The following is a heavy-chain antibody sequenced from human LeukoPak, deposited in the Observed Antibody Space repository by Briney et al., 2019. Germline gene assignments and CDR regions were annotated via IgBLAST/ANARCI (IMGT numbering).Heavy chain of an antibody. J-gene: IGHJ3*02. CDR1: GYTFTSYY. Sequence: ASVKVSCKASGYTFTSYYMHWVRQAPGQGLEWMGIINPSGGSTSYAQKFQGGVTMTRDMSTSTVYMELSSLRSEDTAVYYCARVFRDGYNYDAFDIWGQGTMVTVSS. CDR3: ARVFRDGYNYDAFDI. CDR2: INPSGGST. D-gene: IGHD5-24*01. V-gene: IGHV1-46*01.